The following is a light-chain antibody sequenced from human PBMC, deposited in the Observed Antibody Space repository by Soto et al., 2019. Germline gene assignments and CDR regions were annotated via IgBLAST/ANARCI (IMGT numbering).Light chain of an antibody. Sequence: EIVLTQSPGTLSLSPGERATLSCRANQSVRSTYLAWYQQKPGQAPRLLIYGASTRATGIPDRFSGSGSGTDFTLTISRLEPEDFAVYHCQLYGTSWWTFGQGTKVEV. CDR1: QSVRSTY. CDR3: QLYGTSWWT. V-gene: IGKV3-20*01. J-gene: IGKJ1*01. CDR2: GAS.